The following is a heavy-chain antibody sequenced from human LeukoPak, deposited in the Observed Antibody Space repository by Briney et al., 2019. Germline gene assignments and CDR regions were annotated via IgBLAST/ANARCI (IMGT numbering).Heavy chain of an antibody. CDR2: IYSGGST. CDR1: GFTVSRNY. J-gene: IGHJ4*02. CDR3: ARDKHSDSNAYWEYYFDY. V-gene: IGHV3-66*01. D-gene: IGHD3-22*01. Sequence: GGSLRLSCAASGFTVSRNYMSWVRQAPGKGLEWVSVIYSGGSTFYADSVKGRFTISRDSSKNTLYLQMNGLRAEDTAVYYCARDKHSDSNAYWEYYFDYWGQGTLVTVSS.